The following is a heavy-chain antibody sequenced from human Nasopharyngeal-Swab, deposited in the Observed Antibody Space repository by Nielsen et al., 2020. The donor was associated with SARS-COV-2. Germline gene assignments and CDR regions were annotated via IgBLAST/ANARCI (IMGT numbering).Heavy chain of an antibody. D-gene: IGHD2-15*01. CDR3: ARDPLVVAAAPYAFDI. J-gene: IGHJ3*02. CDR1: GFTFSSYA. Sequence: GESLKISCAASGFTFSSYAMHWVRQAPGKGPEWVAVISYDGSNKYYADSVKGRFTISRDNSKNTLYLQMNSLRAEDTAVYYCARDPLVVAAAPYAFDIWGQGTMVTVSS. V-gene: IGHV3-30-3*01. CDR2: ISYDGSNK.